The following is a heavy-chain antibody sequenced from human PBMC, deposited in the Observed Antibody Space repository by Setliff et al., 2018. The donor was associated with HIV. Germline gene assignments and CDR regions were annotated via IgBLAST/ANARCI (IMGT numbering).Heavy chain of an antibody. CDR2: INPNSGGT. CDR1: GYTFTGYY. V-gene: IGHV1-2*02. J-gene: IGHJ5*02. CDR3: ARVSQYSSSWYVRWFDP. Sequence: ASVKVSCKASGYTFTGYYIHWVRQAPGQGLEWMGWINPNSGGTNYAQKFQGRVTMTRDTSISTAYMEVSRPRSDDTAVYYCARVSQYSSSWYVRWFDPWGQGTLVTVSS. D-gene: IGHD6-13*01.